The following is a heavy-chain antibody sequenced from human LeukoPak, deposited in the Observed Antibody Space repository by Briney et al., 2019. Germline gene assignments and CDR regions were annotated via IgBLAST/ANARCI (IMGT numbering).Heavy chain of an antibody. CDR3: ARGNSHSFDY. V-gene: IGHV3-74*01. CDR2: INSDGSST. J-gene: IGHJ4*02. CDR1: GFTFSSYA. Sequence: GGSLRLSCAASGFTFSSYAMSWVRQAPGKGPVWVSRINSDGSSTSYADSVKGRFTISRDNAKNTLYLQMNSLRAEDTAVYYCARGNSHSFDYWGKGALVTVSS. D-gene: IGHD4-11*01.